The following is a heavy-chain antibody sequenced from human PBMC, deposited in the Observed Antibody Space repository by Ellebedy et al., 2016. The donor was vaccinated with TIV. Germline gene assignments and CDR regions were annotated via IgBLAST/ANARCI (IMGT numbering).Heavy chain of an antibody. Sequence: GESLKISXTGSGYSFTSYWIGWVRQMPGKGLEWMGIIYPGDSDTRYSPSFQGQVTISADKSISTAYLQWSSLKASDTAMYYCAVIVAQFKDGYGMDVWGQGTTVTVSS. CDR3: AVIVAQFKDGYGMDV. CDR2: IYPGDSDT. CDR1: GYSFTSYW. J-gene: IGHJ6*02. V-gene: IGHV5-51*01. D-gene: IGHD3-22*01.